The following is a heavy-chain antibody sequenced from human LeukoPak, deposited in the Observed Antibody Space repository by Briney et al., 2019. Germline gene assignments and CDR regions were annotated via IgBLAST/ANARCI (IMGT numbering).Heavy chain of an antibody. Sequence: SETLSLTCAVSGGSISSSNWWSWVRQPPGKGLEWIGEIYHSGSTNYNPSLKSRVIISLDASKNQFSVKLSSVTAADTAVYYCARAGIAAAGHDAFDIWGQGTMVTVSS. CDR1: GGSISSSNW. V-gene: IGHV4-4*02. J-gene: IGHJ3*02. CDR3: ARAGIAAAGHDAFDI. D-gene: IGHD6-13*01. CDR2: IYHSGST.